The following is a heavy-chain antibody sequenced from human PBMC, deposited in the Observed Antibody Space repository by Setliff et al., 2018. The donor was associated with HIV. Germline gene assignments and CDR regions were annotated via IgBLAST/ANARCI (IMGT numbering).Heavy chain of an antibody. D-gene: IGHD1-26*01. CDR2: INHSGST. CDR3: ARRRWELLKRGAAFDI. CDR1: GGSFSGYY. Sequence: PSETLSLTCAVYGGSFSGYYWSWIRQPPGKGLEWIGEINHSGSTNYNPSLKSRVTVSVGTSKNQFSLKLSSVTAADTAVYYCARRRWELLKRGAAFDIWGQGTMVTVSS. V-gene: IGHV4-34*01. J-gene: IGHJ3*02.